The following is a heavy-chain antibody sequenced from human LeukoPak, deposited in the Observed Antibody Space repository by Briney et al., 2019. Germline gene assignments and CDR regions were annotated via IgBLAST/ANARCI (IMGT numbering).Heavy chain of an antibody. CDR1: GFTFGSYG. J-gene: IGHJ4*02. CDR3: ARTLRVGVKLEGNSFDF. Sequence: GRSLRLSCAASGFTFGSYGMHWVRQAPGKGLEWVAVISYDGSNKYYADSVKGRFTISRDNSKNTLYLQMNSLRAEDTAVYYCARTLRVGVKLEGNSFDFWGQGTLVTVSS. V-gene: IGHV3-30*03. D-gene: IGHD3-10*01. CDR2: ISYDGSNK.